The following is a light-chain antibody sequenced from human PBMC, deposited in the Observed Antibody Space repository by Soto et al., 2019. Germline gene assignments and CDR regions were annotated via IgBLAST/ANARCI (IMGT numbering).Light chain of an antibody. CDR1: SSDVGGYNY. V-gene: IGLV2-14*03. CDR2: DVS. Sequence: QSALTQPASVSGSPGQSIAISCTGTSSDVGGYNYVSWYQRHPGKTPKLIIYDVSNRPSGVSDRFSGSRSGNTASLTISGLQAEDEADYYCRSYTTSNTVVFGGGTKLTVL. J-gene: IGLJ3*02. CDR3: RSYTTSNTVV.